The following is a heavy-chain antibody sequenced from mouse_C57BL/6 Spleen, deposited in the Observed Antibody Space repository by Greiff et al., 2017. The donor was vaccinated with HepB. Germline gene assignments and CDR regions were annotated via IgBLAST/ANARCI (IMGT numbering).Heavy chain of an antibody. CDR3: ARNYYGSSYRGAMDY. V-gene: IGHV2-2*01. Sequence: QVQLQQSGPGLVQPSQSLSITCTVSGFSLTSYGVHWVRQSPGKGLEWLGVIWSGGSTDYNAAFISRLSISKDNSKSQVFFKMNSWQADDTAIYYCARNYYGSSYRGAMDYWGQGTSVTVSS. J-gene: IGHJ4*01. CDR2: IWSGGST. CDR1: GFSLTSYG. D-gene: IGHD1-1*01.